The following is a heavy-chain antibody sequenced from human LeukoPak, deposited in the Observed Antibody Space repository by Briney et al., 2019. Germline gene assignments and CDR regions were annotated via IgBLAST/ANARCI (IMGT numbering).Heavy chain of an antibody. CDR2: IYSDGST. V-gene: IGHV3-53*01. J-gene: IGHJ4*02. Sequence: PGGSLRLSCAPSGFTASSNSMSWVRQAPGKGLEWVSVIYSDGSTYYADSVKGRFTISRDNSKNTLYLQMNSLRAEDTAVYYCAINWGFYYFDYWGQGTLVTVSS. CDR3: AINWGFYYFDY. D-gene: IGHD7-27*01. CDR1: GFTASSNS.